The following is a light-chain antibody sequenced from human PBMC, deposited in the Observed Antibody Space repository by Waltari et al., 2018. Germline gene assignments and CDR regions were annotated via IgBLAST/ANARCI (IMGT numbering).Light chain of an antibody. Sequence: EIVLTQSPATLSLSPGERVTLSCRASQSIDSYLAWYLQKPGQAPRLLIFDASNRATGIPARFSGSGFGTDFTLTISSLEPEDFGVYYCQQRSNWPPTFGQGTRLEIK. J-gene: IGKJ5*01. CDR1: QSIDSY. V-gene: IGKV3-11*01. CDR2: DAS. CDR3: QQRSNWPPT.